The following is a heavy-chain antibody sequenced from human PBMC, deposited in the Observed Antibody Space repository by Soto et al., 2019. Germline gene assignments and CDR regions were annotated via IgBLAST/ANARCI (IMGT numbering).Heavy chain of an antibody. CDR2: MAYDGNRE. CDR1: GFTFSMYV. J-gene: IGHJ4*02. D-gene: IGHD1-26*01. Sequence: QVQLVESGGGVVQPGRSLRLSCAASGFTFSMYVMHWVRQAPGKGLEWVAVMAYDGNREYYGDSVKGRFFVCRDNSKNTLYLQMNSLRPEDTAVYYCTRVGWSFYGAWDSWGQGALVTGSS. V-gene: IGHV3-30-3*01. CDR3: TRVGWSFYGAWDS.